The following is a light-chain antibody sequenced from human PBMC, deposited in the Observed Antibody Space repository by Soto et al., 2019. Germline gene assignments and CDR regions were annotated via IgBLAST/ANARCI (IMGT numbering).Light chain of an antibody. CDR1: QSISSY. Sequence: ILLTQSPSSLSASVGARVIITCRASQSISSYLNWYQQKPGKAPKLLIYAASSLQSGVPSRFSGSGSGTDFTLTISSLQPEDFTTYFCQQSYSTPRTFGQGTKVDIK. CDR2: AAS. CDR3: QQSYSTPRT. V-gene: IGKV1-39*01. J-gene: IGKJ1*01.